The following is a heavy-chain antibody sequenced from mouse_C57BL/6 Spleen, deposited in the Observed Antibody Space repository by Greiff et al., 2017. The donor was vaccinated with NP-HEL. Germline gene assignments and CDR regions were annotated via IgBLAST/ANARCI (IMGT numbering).Heavy chain of an antibody. V-gene: IGHV10-1*01. CDR2: IRSKSNNYAT. D-gene: IGHD1-1*01. Sequence: EVKLEESGGGLVQPKGSLKLSCAASGFSFNTYAMNWVRQAPGKGLEWVARIRSKSNNYATYYADSVKDRFTISRDDSESMLYLQMNNLKTEDTAMYYCVRRATTGWYFDVWGTGTTVTVSS. CDR1: GFSFNTYA. CDR3: VRRATTGWYFDV. J-gene: IGHJ1*03.